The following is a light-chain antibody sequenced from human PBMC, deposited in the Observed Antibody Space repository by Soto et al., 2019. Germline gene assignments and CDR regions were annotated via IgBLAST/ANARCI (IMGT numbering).Light chain of an antibody. Sequence: EIVLTQSPGTLSLSPGERATLSCRASQSVSSSSLAWYQQKPGQAPRLLISGASSRAADIPDRFSGSGSGTDFTLTINRLEPEDFAVYYCQQRSNWPTFGQGTRLEIK. CDR2: GAS. V-gene: IGKV3D-20*02. J-gene: IGKJ5*01. CDR1: QSVSSSS. CDR3: QQRSNWPT.